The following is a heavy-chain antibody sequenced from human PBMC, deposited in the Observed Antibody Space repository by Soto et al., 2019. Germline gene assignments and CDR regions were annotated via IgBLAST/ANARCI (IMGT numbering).Heavy chain of an antibody. D-gene: IGHD6-13*01. CDR3: ARDTRISAAGTLDY. CDR1: GYTFTGYY. J-gene: IGHJ4*02. V-gene: IGHV1-2*02. CDR2: INPNTGGT. Sequence: ASVKVSCKASGYTFTGYYIHWVRQAPGQGLEWMGWINPNTGGTNYAQKFQGRVTMTRDTSISTAYMELSRLRSDDTALYYCARDTRISAAGTLDYWGPGTRVTVSS.